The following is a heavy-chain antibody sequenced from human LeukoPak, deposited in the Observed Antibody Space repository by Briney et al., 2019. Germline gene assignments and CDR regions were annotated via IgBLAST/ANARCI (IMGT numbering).Heavy chain of an antibody. V-gene: IGHV1-46*01. CDR3: ARGPSIFFDI. CDR1: GYTFTSYY. J-gene: IGHJ3*02. CDR2: INPSGGST. Sequence: ASVKVSCKASGYTFTSYYMHWVRQAPGQGLEWMGIINPSGGSTSYAQKFQGRVTMTRDTSTSTAYMELRSLRSDDTAVYYCARGPSIFFDIWGQGTMVTVSS.